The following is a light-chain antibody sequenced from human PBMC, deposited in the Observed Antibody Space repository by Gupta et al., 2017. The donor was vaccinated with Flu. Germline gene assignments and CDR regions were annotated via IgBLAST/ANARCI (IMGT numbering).Light chain of an antibody. Sequence: DRVTITCRSSPSISSWLSWYQQKPGKAPKLLIYKASTLETGVPSRFSGSGFGTEFTLTISRLQPDDFATYYCQEYNGYWAFGTGT. J-gene: IGKJ1*01. V-gene: IGKV1-5*03. CDR2: KAS. CDR1: PSISSW. CDR3: QEYNGYWA.